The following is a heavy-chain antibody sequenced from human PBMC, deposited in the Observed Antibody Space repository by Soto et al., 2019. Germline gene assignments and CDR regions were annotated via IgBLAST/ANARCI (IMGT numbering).Heavy chain of an antibody. CDR2: IYYSGST. CDR3: ARHRFLEWLLSFYYMDV. Sequence: SETLSLTCTVSGGSISSSSYYWGWIRQPPGKGLEWIGSIYYSGSTYYNPSLKSRVTISVDTSKNQFSLKLSSVAAADTAVYYCARHRFLEWLLSFYYMDVWGKGTTVTVSS. V-gene: IGHV4-39*01. CDR1: GGSISSSSYY. D-gene: IGHD3-3*01. J-gene: IGHJ6*03.